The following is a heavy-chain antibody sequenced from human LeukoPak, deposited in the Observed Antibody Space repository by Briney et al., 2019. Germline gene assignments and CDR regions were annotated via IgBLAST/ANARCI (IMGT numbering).Heavy chain of an antibody. Sequence: PSETLSLTCAVYSGSFSSYYWSWIRRPPGKGLEWIGEINHSGSTNYNPSLKSRVTISVDTSKNQFSLKLSSVTAADTAVYYCASTGTGVVPAAIGYWGQGTLVTVSS. D-gene: IGHD2-2*02. V-gene: IGHV4-34*01. CDR3: ASTGTGVVPAAIGY. J-gene: IGHJ4*02. CDR1: SGSFSSYY. CDR2: INHSGST.